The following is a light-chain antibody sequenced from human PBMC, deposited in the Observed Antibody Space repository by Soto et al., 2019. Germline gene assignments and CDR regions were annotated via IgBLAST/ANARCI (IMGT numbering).Light chain of an antibody. Sequence: EIVLTQSPGTLSLSPGERATLSCRASQSVSSSYLAWYQQKPCQAPRLLMYGASSRPTGIPDRFSGSGSGTDFTLTISRLEPEDFAVYYWQQYGYSPHTFGQGTKLEIK. V-gene: IGKV3-20*01. CDR1: QSVSSSY. J-gene: IGKJ2*01. CDR3: QQYGYSPHT. CDR2: GAS.